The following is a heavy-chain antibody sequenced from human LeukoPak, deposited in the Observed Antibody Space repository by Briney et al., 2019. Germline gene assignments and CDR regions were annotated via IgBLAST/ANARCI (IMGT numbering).Heavy chain of an antibody. CDR1: GFTFSSYA. J-gene: IGHJ4*02. CDR3: ATTRYYYDSSGYSNFDY. Sequence: HPGGSLRLSCAASGFTFSSYAMNWVRQAPGKGLDWVSAISGSGGSTYYADSGKGRFTTSRDNSKNTLYLQMNSLRAADTAVYYCATTRYYYDSSGYSNFDYWGQGTLVTVSS. CDR2: ISGSGGST. D-gene: IGHD3-22*01. V-gene: IGHV3-23*01.